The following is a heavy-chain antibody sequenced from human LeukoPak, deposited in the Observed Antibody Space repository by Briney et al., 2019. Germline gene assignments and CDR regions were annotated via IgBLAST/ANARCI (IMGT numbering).Heavy chain of an antibody. J-gene: IGHJ3*02. Sequence: SETLSLTCTLSGGSISSYYWSWLRQPPAKGLEWIGYIYYSGSTDYNPSLKSRVTISVDTSKNQFSLKLSSVTAADTAVYYCARGGEIYAFDIWGQGTVVTVSS. CDR1: GGSISSYY. CDR3: ARGGEIYAFDI. D-gene: IGHD3-10*01. V-gene: IGHV4-59*01. CDR2: IYYSGST.